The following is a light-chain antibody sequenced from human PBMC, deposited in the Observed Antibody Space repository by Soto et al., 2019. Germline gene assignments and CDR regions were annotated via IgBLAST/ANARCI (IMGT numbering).Light chain of an antibody. Sequence: EIVLTQSPVTLSLSPGERATLSCRASQSINNYLAWYQQKPGQPPRLLIYDASNRATAIPARFSGSASGTDFTLTISSLEPEDSAVYYCQYRGIWPPGATFGGGTKVEIK. J-gene: IGKJ4*01. CDR2: DAS. V-gene: IGKV3-11*01. CDR1: QSINNY. CDR3: QYRGIWPPGAT.